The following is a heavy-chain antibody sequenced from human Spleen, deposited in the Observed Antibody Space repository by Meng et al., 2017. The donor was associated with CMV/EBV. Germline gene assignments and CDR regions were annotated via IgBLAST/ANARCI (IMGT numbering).Heavy chain of an antibody. CDR3: ASTIFGVVSLHY. Sequence: SETLSLTCTVSGGSISSGDYYWSWIRQPPGKGLEWIGYIYYSGSTYYNPSLKSRVTISVDTSKNQFSLKLNSVTAADTAVYYCASTIFGVVSLHYWGQGTLVTVSS. J-gene: IGHJ4*02. CDR1: GGSISSGDYY. V-gene: IGHV4-30-4*08. CDR2: IYYSGST. D-gene: IGHD3-3*01.